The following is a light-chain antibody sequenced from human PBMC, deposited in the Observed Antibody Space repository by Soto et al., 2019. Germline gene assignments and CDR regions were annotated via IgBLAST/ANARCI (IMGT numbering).Light chain of an antibody. CDR3: QHYNTYST. CDR2: KAS. CDR1: QSISSW. J-gene: IGKJ1*01. V-gene: IGKV1-5*03. Sequence: DIQMTQSPSTLSASVGDRVIITCRASQSISSWLAWYQQKPGKAPKLLIYKASSLESGVPSRFSGSGSGTEFTLAIISLQPDEFATYYCQHYNTYSTFGQGTKVEIK.